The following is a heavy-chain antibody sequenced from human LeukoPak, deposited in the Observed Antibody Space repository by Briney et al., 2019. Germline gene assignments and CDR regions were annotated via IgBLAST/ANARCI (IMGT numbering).Heavy chain of an antibody. D-gene: IGHD1-26*01. J-gene: IGHJ6*03. CDR2: INEEGSVK. V-gene: IGHV3-7*01. CDR3: ARAGRGVGATTYYYYYYMDV. Sequence: GGSLRLSRAASGFTFSSYAMSWVRQAPGKGLQWVANINEEGSVKYYVDSVKGRFTISRDNTKNSLYLQMDTLRAEDTAVYYCARAGRGVGATTYYYYYYMDVWGKGTTVTVSS. CDR1: GFTFSSYA.